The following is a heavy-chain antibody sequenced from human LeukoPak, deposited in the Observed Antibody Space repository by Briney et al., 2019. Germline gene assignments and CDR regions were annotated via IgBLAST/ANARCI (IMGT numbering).Heavy chain of an antibody. J-gene: IGHJ4*02. V-gene: IGHV3-23*01. CDR1: GFTFSSYA. D-gene: IGHD3-10*01. CDR2: INDSGGNT. Sequence: GGSLRLSCAASGFTFSSYAMSGVRQAPGKGLEWVSLINDSGGNTYYADSVKGRFTISRDNSKNTLFLQMSSLRAEDTAVYYCAKTSAGIRGGYFDYWGQGTLVTVSS. CDR3: AKTSAGIRGGYFDY.